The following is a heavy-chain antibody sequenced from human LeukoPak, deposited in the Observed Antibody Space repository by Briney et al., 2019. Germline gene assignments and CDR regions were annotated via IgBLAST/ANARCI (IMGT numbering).Heavy chain of an antibody. J-gene: IGHJ5*02. CDR3: AKDLYSYDGSAYYFPS. V-gene: IGHV3-66*01. D-gene: IGHD3-22*01. CDR2: IYSGGRT. CDR1: GFTVSRNY. Sequence: GGSLRLSCAASGFTVSRNYMSWVRQAPGKGLEWVSVIYSGGRTYYADSVKGRFTISRDNSKNTLYLQMNRLRAEDTAVYYCAKDLYSYDGSAYYFPSLGQGTLVTVSS.